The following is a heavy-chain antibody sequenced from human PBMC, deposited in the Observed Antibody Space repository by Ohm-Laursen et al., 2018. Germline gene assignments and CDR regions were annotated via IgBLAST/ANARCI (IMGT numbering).Heavy chain of an antibody. CDR3: ARHSGSYSDY. D-gene: IGHD1-26*01. CDR2: IYYSGST. V-gene: IGHV4-59*07. CDR1: GGSISSYY. J-gene: IGHJ4*02. Sequence: SDTLSLTCTVSGGSISSYYWSWIRQPPGKGLEWIGYIYYSGSTNYNPSLKSRVTISVDTSKNQFSLKLSSVTAADTAVYYCARHSGSYSDYWGQGTLVTVSS.